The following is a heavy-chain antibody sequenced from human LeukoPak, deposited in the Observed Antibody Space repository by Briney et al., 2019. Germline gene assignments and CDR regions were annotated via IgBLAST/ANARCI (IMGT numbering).Heavy chain of an antibody. CDR2: ISYDGSNK. D-gene: IGHD2-8*01. V-gene: IGHV3-30*18. CDR3: AKVLGVGPYYYYGMDV. CDR1: GFTLKSYG. Sequence: GGSLRLSCATSGFTLKSYGMHCVTQAPGKGLEGVTDISYDGSNKYYADSVKGRFTISRDNSKNTLYLQMNSLRAEDTAVYYCAKVLGVGPYYYYGMDVWGQGTTVTVSS. J-gene: IGHJ6*02.